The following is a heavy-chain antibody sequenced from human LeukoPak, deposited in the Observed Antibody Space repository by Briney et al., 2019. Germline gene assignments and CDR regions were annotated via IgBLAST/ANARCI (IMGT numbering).Heavy chain of an antibody. V-gene: IGHV4-39*07. CDR1: GGSISSSSYY. Sequence: SETLSLTCTVSGGSISSSSYYWGWIRQPPGKGLEWIGSIYYSGSTYYNPSLKSRVTISVDTSKNQFSLKLSSVTAADTAVYYCARLAYYDSSGSDYWGQGTLVTVSS. CDR3: ARLAYYDSSGSDY. J-gene: IGHJ4*02. CDR2: IYYSGST. D-gene: IGHD3-22*01.